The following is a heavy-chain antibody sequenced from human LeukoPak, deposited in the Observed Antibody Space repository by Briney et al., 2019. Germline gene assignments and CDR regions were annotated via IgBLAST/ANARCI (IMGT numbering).Heavy chain of an antibody. J-gene: IGHJ4*02. Sequence: GGSLRLSCVGSGYDFKRYSMNWVRQAPGKGLEWIAYITSSSSSIFYAASVRARFTISRDNAGNSLWLQVNSLRDEDTAVYYCTRGGSYFEKWGQGSLVTV. V-gene: IGHV3-48*02. D-gene: IGHD3-10*01. CDR3: TRGGSYFEK. CDR1: GYDFKRYS. CDR2: ITSSSSSI.